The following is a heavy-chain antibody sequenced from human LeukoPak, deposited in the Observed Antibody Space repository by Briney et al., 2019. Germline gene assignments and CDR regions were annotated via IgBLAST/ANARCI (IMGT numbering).Heavy chain of an antibody. CDR3: ARAYCGGDCYSAY. J-gene: IGHJ4*02. CDR1: GFTFSSYA. V-gene: IGHV3-30*04. CDR2: ISFDGSDK. Sequence: PGRTLRLSCAASGFTFSSYAMHWVRQAPRKGLGWVAVISFDGSDKNYADPVKGRFTISREDSKNTLYLQMNSLRAEDTAVYYCARAYCGGDCYSAYWGQGTLVTVST. D-gene: IGHD2-21*02.